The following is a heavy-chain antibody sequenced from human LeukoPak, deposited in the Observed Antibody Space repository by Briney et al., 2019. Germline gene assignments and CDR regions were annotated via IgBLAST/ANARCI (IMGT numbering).Heavy chain of an antibody. D-gene: IGHD1-1*01. V-gene: IGHV3-23*01. CDR2: ISGSGGST. CDR1: GFTFSNYA. J-gene: IGHJ4*02. CDR3: AKAVAEYKGYFDY. Sequence: GGSLRLSCAASGFTFSNYAMSWVRQAPGKGLEWVSTISGSGGSTYYADSVKGRFTISRDNSKNTLYLQMNSLRAEDTAVYYCAKAVAEYKGYFDYWGQGTLVTVSS.